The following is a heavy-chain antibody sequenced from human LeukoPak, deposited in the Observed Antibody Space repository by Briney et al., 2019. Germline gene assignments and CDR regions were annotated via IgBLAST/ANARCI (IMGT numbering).Heavy chain of an antibody. D-gene: IGHD3-10*01. Sequence: HPGGSLRLSCAASGFTFSSYWMTWVRQAPGRGLEWVANIKQDSSERYYVDSVKGRFTISRDNAYNSLFLQMNSLRGEDTAVYYCARGFRGANWFDPWGQGTLVTVSS. CDR3: ARGFRGANWFDP. CDR1: GFTFSSYW. J-gene: IGHJ5*02. V-gene: IGHV3-7*04. CDR2: IKQDSSER.